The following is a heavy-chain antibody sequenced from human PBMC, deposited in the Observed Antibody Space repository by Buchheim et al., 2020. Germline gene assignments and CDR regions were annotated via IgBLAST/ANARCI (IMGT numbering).Heavy chain of an antibody. Sequence: EVQLVESGGGLVQPGGSLRLSCAASGFTFSSYEMNWVRQAPGKGLEWVSYISSSGSTIYYADSVKGRFTISRDTAKNSLYLQMNSLRAEDTAVYYCAGFKVGAKGWYFDLWGRGTL. CDR3: AGFKVGAKGWYFDL. D-gene: IGHD1-26*01. CDR2: ISSSGSTI. CDR1: GFTFSSYE. J-gene: IGHJ2*01. V-gene: IGHV3-48*03.